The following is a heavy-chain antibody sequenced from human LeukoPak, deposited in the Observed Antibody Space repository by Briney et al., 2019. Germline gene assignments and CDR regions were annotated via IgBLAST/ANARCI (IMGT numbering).Heavy chain of an antibody. CDR2: IIPILGIA. Sequence: SVKVPCKASGGTFSSYAISWVRQAPGQGLEWMGRIIPILGIANYAQKFQGRVTITADKSTSTAYMELSSLRSEDTAVYYCARFGTTAYCGGDCFENFDYWGQGTLATVSS. CDR1: GGTFSSYA. D-gene: IGHD2-21*02. J-gene: IGHJ4*02. CDR3: ARFGTTAYCGGDCFENFDY. V-gene: IGHV1-69*04.